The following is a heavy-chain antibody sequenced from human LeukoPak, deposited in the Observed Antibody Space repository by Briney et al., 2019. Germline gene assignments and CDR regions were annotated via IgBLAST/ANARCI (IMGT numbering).Heavy chain of an antibody. CDR3: SNAYIWSGHPEDDGFDI. V-gene: IGHV3-30-3*01. CDR1: GFTFSSYA. J-gene: IGHJ3*02. Sequence: GGSLRLSCATSGFTFSSYAMQWDRQAPGKGLEWVAVISYDGSNKYYADSVKGRFTISRDNSKNTLYLQMNSLRAEDTAIYYCSNAYIWSGHPEDDGFDIWGQGTMVTVSS. D-gene: IGHD3-3*01. CDR2: ISYDGSNK.